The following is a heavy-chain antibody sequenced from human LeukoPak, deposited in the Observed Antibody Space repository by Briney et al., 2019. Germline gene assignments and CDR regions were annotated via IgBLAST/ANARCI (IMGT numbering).Heavy chain of an antibody. V-gene: IGHV3-23*01. J-gene: IGHJ4*02. Sequence: GGSLRLSCAASGFTFSSYGMSWVRQAPGKGLEWVSAISGSGGSTYYADSVKGRFTISRDNSKNTPYLQMNSLRAEDTAVYYCANAYVTTVTTRSDYWGQGTLVTVSS. CDR1: GFTFSSYG. CDR2: ISGSGGST. CDR3: ANAYVTTVTTRSDY. D-gene: IGHD4-17*01.